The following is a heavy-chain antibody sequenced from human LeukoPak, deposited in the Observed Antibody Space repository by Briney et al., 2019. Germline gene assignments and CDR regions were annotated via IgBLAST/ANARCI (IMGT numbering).Heavy chain of an antibody. CDR3: AKKWGVGTTTLDYFDY. CDR1: GFTVSSNY. V-gene: IGHV3-23*01. CDR2: ISGSGGST. D-gene: IGHD1-26*01. J-gene: IGHJ4*02. Sequence: GGSLRLSCAASGFTVSSNYMSWVRQAPGKGLEWVSGISGSGGSTYYADSVKGRFTISRDNSKNTLYLQMNSLTDEDTAVYYCAKKWGVGTTTLDYFDYWGQGTLVTVSS.